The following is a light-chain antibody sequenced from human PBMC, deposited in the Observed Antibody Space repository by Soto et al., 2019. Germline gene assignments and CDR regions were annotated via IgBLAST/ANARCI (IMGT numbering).Light chain of an antibody. J-gene: IGKJ1*01. CDR2: GAS. V-gene: IGKV3-20*01. CDR1: QTVNSR. CDR3: QQYGSSPPWT. Sequence: EIVLTQSPATLSSSPGERATLSCRASQTVNSRLAWYQHKPGQAPRLLIYGASSRATGIPDRFSGSGCGTDFTLTISRLEPEDFAVYYCQQYGSSPPWTFGQGTKVDIK.